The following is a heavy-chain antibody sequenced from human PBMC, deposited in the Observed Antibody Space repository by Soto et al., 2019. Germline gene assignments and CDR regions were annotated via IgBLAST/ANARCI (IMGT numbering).Heavy chain of an antibody. Sequence: ASETLSLTCTVSGGSISSYYWSWIRQPPGTGLEWIGHIYHSGSTNYNPSLKSRVTISVDTSKNQFSLKLTSVTAADTAVYYCARDKITGLFDYWGQGTLVTVSS. V-gene: IGHV4-59*12. CDR3: ARDKITGLFDY. D-gene: IGHD2-8*02. J-gene: IGHJ4*02. CDR2: IYHSGST. CDR1: GGSISSYY.